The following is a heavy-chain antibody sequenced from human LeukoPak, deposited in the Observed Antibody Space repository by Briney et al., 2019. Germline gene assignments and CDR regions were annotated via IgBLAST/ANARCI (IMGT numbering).Heavy chain of an antibody. J-gene: IGHJ3*01. CDR1: GGSISSYH. D-gene: IGHD3-9*01. V-gene: IGHV4-59*01. CDR3: TSRILTGYYSVDV. CDR2: IYYSGST. Sequence: KPSETLSLTCTDSGGSISSYHWSWIRQPPGKGLEWIGYIYYSGSTNYNPSLKSRVTISLDTSKNQFSLKLSSVTAADTAVYYCTSRILTGYYSVDVWGQGTMVTVSS.